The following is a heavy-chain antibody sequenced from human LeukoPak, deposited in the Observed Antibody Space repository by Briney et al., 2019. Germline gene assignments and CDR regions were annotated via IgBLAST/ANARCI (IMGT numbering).Heavy chain of an antibody. Sequence: SETLSLTCAVYGGSFSGYCWSWIRQPPGKGLEWIGEINHSGSTNYNPSLKSRVTISVDTSKNQFSLKLSSVTAADTAVYYCARGRGRKWFGELSYFDYWGQGTLVTVSS. CDR1: GGSFSGYC. D-gene: IGHD3-10*01. CDR2: INHSGST. V-gene: IGHV4-34*01. J-gene: IGHJ4*02. CDR3: ARGRGRKWFGELSYFDY.